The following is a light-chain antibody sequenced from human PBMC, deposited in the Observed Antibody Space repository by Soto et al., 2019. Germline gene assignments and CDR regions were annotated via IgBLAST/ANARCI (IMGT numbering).Light chain of an antibody. CDR3: VLYMGSGSWV. CDR1: SGSVSTTYY. CDR2: STD. Sequence: QTVVTQEPSFSVSPGGTVTLTCGLTSGSVSTTYYPSWYQQTPGQAPRMLIYSTDTRSSGVPDRFTGSILGNKAALTITGAQADDESDYYCVLYMGSGSWVFGGGTKLTV. J-gene: IGLJ3*02. V-gene: IGLV8-61*01.